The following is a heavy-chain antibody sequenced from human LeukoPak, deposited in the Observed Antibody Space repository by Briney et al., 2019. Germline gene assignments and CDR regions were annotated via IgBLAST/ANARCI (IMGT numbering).Heavy chain of an antibody. V-gene: IGHV1-18*01. CDR1: GYTFTSYG. J-gene: IGHJ6*02. CDR2: ISAYNGNT. CDR3: AISYYYYYGIDV. Sequence: GASVKVYCKASGYTFTSYGIRWVRQAPGQGLEWMGWISAYNGNTNYAQKLQGRVTMTRDTSTSTVYMELSSLRSEDTAVYYCAISYYYYYGIDVWGQGTTVTVSS.